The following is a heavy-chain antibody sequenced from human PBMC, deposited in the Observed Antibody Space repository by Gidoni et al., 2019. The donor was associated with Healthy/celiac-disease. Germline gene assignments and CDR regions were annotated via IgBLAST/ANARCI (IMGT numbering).Heavy chain of an antibody. D-gene: IGHD2-2*01. Sequence: QVQLQESGPGLVKPSETLSLTCTVSGGSISSYYWSWIRQPPGKGLGWVGYIYSSGSTNSNPSLKSRVTISVDTSKNQFSLKLSSVTAADTAVYYCARRDCSSTSCYLGAVGWFDPWGQGTLVTVSS. V-gene: IGHV4-59*08. CDR2: IYSSGST. J-gene: IGHJ5*02. CDR1: GGSISSYY. CDR3: ARRDCSSTSCYLGAVGWFDP.